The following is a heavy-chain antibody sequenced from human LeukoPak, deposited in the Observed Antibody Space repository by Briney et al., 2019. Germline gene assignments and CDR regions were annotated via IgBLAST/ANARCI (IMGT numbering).Heavy chain of an antibody. J-gene: IGHJ4*02. V-gene: IGHV7-4-1*02. CDR1: GYTFTSYA. Sequence: ASVKVSCKASGYTFTSYAMNWVRQAPGQGLGWMGWINTNTGNPTYAQGFTGRFVFSLDTSVSTAYLQISSLKAEDTAVYYCARGSSSWSSLDFDYWGQGPLVTVPS. CDR3: ARGSSSWSSLDFDY. CDR2: INTNTGNP. D-gene: IGHD6-13*01.